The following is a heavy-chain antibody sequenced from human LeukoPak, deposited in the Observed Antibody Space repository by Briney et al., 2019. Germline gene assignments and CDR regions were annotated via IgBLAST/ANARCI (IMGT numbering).Heavy chain of an antibody. V-gene: IGHV3-48*01. CDR1: GFTFSSYS. D-gene: IGHD4-17*01. J-gene: IGHJ4*02. CDR2: MSSSSSTI. Sequence: GGSLRLSCAASGFTFSSYSMNWVRQAPGKGLEWVSYMSSSSSTIYYADSVKGRFTISRENAKNSLYLQMNSLRAEDTAVYYCARNAAVTSYYYFDYWGQGSLVTVSS. CDR3: ARNAAVTSYYYFDY.